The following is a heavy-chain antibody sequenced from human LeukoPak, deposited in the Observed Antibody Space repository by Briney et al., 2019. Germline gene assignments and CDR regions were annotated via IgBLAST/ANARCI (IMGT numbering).Heavy chain of an antibody. J-gene: IGHJ4*02. V-gene: IGHV3-23*01. CDR3: AKGQRITMIDPFDY. CDR2: ISGSGTTM. CDR1: GFIFSSYT. Sequence: GGSLRLSCAASGFIFSSYTMNWVRQTPGKGLEWVSYISGSGTTMYYADSVKGRFTISRDNSKNTLYLQMNSLRAEDTAVYYCAKGQRITMIDPFDYWGQGTLVTVSS. D-gene: IGHD3-22*01.